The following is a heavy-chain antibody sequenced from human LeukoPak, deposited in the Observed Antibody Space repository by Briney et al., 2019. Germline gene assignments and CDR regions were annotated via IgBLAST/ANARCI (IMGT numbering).Heavy chain of an antibody. Sequence: GESLKIPCKGSGYRFTSYWIVWVRQMPGKGLEWMGIIYPGDSETRYRPSFQGQVTISADKSIRTAYLQWSSLKASDTAMYYCARHDIGGDSSSWYIYWGQGTLVTVSS. CDR2: IYPGDSET. CDR3: ARHDIGGDSSSWYIY. V-gene: IGHV5-51*01. J-gene: IGHJ1*01. CDR1: GYRFTSYW. D-gene: IGHD6-13*01.